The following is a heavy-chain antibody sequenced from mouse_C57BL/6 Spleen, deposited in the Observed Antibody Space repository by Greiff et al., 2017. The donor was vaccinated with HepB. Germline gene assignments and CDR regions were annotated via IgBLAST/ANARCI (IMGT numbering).Heavy chain of an antibody. CDR1: GYSFTDYN. V-gene: IGHV1-39*01. J-gene: IGHJ4*01. Sequence: EVQLQQSGPELVKPGAPVKISCKASGYSFTDYNMNWVKQSNGKSLEWIGVINPNYGTTSYNQKYKGKATLTVDQSSSTAYMQLNSLTSEDSAVYYCARVSGNYVDNAMDYWGQGTSVTVSS. CDR3: ARVSGNYVDNAMDY. D-gene: IGHD2-1*01. CDR2: INPNYGTT.